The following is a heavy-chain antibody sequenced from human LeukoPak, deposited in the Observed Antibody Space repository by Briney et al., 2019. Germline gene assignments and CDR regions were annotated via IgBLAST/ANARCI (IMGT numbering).Heavy chain of an antibody. Sequence: PSETLSLTCTVSGGSISSYYWSWIRQPPGKGLEWIGYIYYSGSTNYNPSLKSRVTISVDTSKNQFSLKLSSVTAADTAVYYCAAKGMTTVTDFDYWGQGTLVTVSP. CDR1: GGSISSYY. CDR2: IYYSGST. J-gene: IGHJ4*02. D-gene: IGHD4-17*01. CDR3: AAKGMTTVTDFDY. V-gene: IGHV4-59*01.